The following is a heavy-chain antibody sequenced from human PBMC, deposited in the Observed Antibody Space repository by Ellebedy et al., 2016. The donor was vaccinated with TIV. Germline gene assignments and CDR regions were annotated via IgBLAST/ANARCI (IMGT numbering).Heavy chain of an antibody. J-gene: IGHJ4*02. Sequence: MPGGSLRLSCTVSGGSINSYYWNWIRQPPGKGLEWIANIYYSGSANYNPSLKSRLTISVDTSRNQFSLKLRSVTAADTAVYYCAREQPSGSLGDWGQGTLVTVSS. CDR1: GGSINSYY. D-gene: IGHD1-26*01. CDR2: IYYSGSA. V-gene: IGHV4-59*01. CDR3: AREQPSGSLGD.